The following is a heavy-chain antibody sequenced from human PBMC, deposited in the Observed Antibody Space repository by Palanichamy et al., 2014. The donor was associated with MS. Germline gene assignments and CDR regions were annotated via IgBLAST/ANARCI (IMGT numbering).Heavy chain of an antibody. D-gene: IGHD3-10*01. V-gene: IGHV3-74*01. Sequence: EVKLVESGGGLVQPGGSLRLSCAASSISVSTYWMHWVRQAPGKGLVWVSTINSDGSADYADFVKGRFTISRDNAKNTLFLQMNNLRGEDTAVYYCGRSPVLNADWGQGTLVTVSS. J-gene: IGHJ4*02. CDR2: INSDGSA. CDR1: SISVSTYW. CDR3: GRSPVLNAD.